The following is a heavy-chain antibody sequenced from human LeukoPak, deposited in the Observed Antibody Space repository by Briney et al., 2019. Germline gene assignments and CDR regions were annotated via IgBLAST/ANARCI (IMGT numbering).Heavy chain of an antibody. J-gene: IGHJ4*02. CDR3: AREGYSRSWGHFDY. Sequence: GGSLRLSCAASGFTVSSNYMSWVRQAPGKGLEWVSVIHSGGSTYYADSVKGRFTISRDNSKNMVYLQMNSLRAEDTAVYYCAREGYSRSWGHFDYWGQGTPVTVSS. D-gene: IGHD6-13*01. CDR2: IHSGGST. V-gene: IGHV3-53*01. CDR1: GFTVSSNY.